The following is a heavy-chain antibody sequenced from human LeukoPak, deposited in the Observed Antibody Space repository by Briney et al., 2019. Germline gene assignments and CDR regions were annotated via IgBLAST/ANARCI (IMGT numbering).Heavy chain of an antibody. V-gene: IGHV3-30*18. Sequence: GGSLRLSCAASGFTFSSYGMHWVRQAPGKGLEWVAVISYDGSNKYYADSVKGRFTISRDNSKNTLYLQMNSLRAEDTAVYYCAKDRRVDYYYMDVWGKGTTVTISS. D-gene: IGHD3-3*01. CDR2: ISYDGSNK. CDR1: GFTFSSYG. J-gene: IGHJ6*03. CDR3: AKDRRVDYYYMDV.